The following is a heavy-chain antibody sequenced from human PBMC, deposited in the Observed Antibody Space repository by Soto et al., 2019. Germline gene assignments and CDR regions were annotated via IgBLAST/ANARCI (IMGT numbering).Heavy chain of an antibody. CDR1: GFTFSSYS. D-gene: IGHD3-22*01. CDR2: ISRSSSTI. J-gene: IGHJ4*02. Sequence: HPGGSLRLSCAASGFTFSSYSMNWVRQAPGKGLEWVSYISRSSSTIYYADSVKGRFTISRDNAKNSLYLQMNSLRDEDTAVYYCARDVGYYYDSSGYYRFDYWGQGTLVTVSS. V-gene: IGHV3-48*02. CDR3: ARDVGYYYDSSGYYRFDY.